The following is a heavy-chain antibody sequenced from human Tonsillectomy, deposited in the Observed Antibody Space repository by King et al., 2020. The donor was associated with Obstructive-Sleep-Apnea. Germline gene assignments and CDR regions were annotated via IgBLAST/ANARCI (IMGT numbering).Heavy chain of an antibody. Sequence: VQLVESGGGLVQPGGSLRLSCAASGFTLSSYGMTWVRQAPGKGREWVATISTRSYIYYADSVRGRFTISRDNAKNSLYLQMDSLRGEDTAMYYCARDYSGWSRDYWGQGTLVTVSS. CDR1: GFTLSSYG. J-gene: IGHJ4*02. CDR2: ISTRSYI. CDR3: ARDYSGWSRDY. V-gene: IGHV3-21*06. D-gene: IGHD5-12*01.